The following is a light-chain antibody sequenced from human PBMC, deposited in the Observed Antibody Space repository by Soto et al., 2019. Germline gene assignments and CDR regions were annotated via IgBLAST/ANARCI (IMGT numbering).Light chain of an antibody. CDR3: MQALQTPRT. Sequence: DIVMTQSPLSLPVTPGEPASISCRSSQSLLHSNGYNYLDWYLQKPGQSPQLLIYLGSNRASGVPDRFSGSGSDTDFPLKISRVEAEDVGVYYCMQALQTPRTFGQGTKLEIK. J-gene: IGKJ2*01. V-gene: IGKV2-28*01. CDR2: LGS. CDR1: QSLLHSNGYNY.